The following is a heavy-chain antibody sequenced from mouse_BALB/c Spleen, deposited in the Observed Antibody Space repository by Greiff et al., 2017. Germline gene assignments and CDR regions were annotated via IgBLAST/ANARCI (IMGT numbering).Heavy chain of an antibody. CDR3: VRGSYGRYFDV. D-gene: IGHD1-2*01. Sequence: VKVVESGPGLVAPSQSLSITCTVSGFSLTSYDISWIRQPPGKGLEWLGVIWTGGGTNYNSAFMSRLSISKDNSKSQVFLKMNSLQTDDTAIYYCVRGSYGRYFDVWGAGTTVTVSS. J-gene: IGHJ1*01. CDR1: GFSLTSYD. CDR2: IWTGGGT. V-gene: IGHV2-9-2*01.